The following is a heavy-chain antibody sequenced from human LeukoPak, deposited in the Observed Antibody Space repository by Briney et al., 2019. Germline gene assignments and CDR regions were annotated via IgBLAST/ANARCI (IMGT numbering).Heavy chain of an antibody. V-gene: IGHV1-2*02. CDR1: GYTFTGYY. CDR3: ARGGQVAPQPGNWFDP. J-gene: IGHJ5*02. D-gene: IGHD2-2*01. Sequence: ASVKVSCKASGYTFTGYYMHWVRQAPGQGLERMGWINPNSGGTNYAQKFQGRVTMTRDMSTSTVYMTLSSLKSEDTAVYYCARGGQVAPQPGNWFDPWGQGTLVTVSS. CDR2: INPNSGGT.